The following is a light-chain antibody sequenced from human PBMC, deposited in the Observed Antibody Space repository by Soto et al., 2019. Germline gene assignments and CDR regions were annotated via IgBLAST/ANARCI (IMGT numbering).Light chain of an antibody. CDR2: GVS. J-gene: IGKJ4*01. Sequence: EIVMTQSPATLSVSPGERATLSCRASQSVTSNLAWYQQKPGQAPRLLMYGVSTRATGIPARFGGSGSATEFTLTISSLQSEDFAGYYCQQYSQWPLTFGGGTKVEIK. CDR3: QQYSQWPLT. CDR1: QSVTSN. V-gene: IGKV3-15*01.